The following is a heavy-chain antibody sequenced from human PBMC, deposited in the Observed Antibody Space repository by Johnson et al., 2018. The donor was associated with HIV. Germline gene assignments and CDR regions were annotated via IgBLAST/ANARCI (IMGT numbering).Heavy chain of an antibody. D-gene: IGHD4-17*01. CDR1: GFSFSNYA. CDR2: ISSDGNNK. CDR3: ARDSRLRTRAVGWADAFDI. J-gene: IGHJ3*02. V-gene: IGHV3-30*03. Sequence: QVQLMESGGGVVQPGRSLRLSCSASGFSFSNYAMDWVRQAPGKGLEWVSLISSDGNNKNYVDSVKGRFTISRDNAKNSLSLQMNSLRAEDTAVYYCARDSRLRTRAVGWADAFDIWGQGTMVSVSS.